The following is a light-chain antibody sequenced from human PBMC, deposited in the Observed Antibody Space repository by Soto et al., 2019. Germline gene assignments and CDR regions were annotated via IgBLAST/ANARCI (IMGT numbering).Light chain of an antibody. CDR2: AAA. CDR1: QSISSY. J-gene: IGKJ3*01. Sequence: DIQMTPSLSSLSASVGDRVTITCRASQSISSYLNRDQQKPVKAPKLLIYAAASLQSGVPSRFSGSGSGTDFTLTISSLQPEDFATYYCRQSYSTLPPSFGPGTKVDIK. V-gene: IGKV1-39*01. CDR3: RQSYSTLPPS.